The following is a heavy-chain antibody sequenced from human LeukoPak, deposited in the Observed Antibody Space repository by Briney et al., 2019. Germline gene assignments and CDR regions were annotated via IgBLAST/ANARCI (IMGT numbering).Heavy chain of an antibody. V-gene: IGHV3-74*01. CDR3: ARGVDWVRQLASGDTVYDY. CDR1: GFTFSSYW. J-gene: IGHJ4*02. Sequence: GGSLRLSCAASGFTFSSYWMHWVRQAPGKGLVWVSRINSDGCSTSYADSVKGRFTISRDNAKNTLYLQMNSLRAEDTAVYYCARGVDWVRQLASGDTVYDYWGQGTLVTVSS. CDR2: INSDGCST. D-gene: IGHD6-6*01.